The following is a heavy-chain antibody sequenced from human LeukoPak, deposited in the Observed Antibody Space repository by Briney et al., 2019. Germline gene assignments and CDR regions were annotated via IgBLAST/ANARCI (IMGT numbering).Heavy chain of an antibody. J-gene: IGHJ4*02. Sequence: GGSLRLSCAASGFAFNGHGMNWVRQAPGKGLEWVSYISSSSSNIYSADFVKGRFSISRDNAKNSVYLQMNSLRDEDTAVYYCVSQYCSGGSCSSHWGQGTLVTVSS. V-gene: IGHV3-48*02. CDR1: GFAFNGHG. D-gene: IGHD2-15*01. CDR3: VSQYCSGGSCSSH. CDR2: ISSSSSNI.